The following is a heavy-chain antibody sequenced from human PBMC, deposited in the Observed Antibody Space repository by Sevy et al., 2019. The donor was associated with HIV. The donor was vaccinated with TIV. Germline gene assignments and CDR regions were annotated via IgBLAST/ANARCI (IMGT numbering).Heavy chain of an antibody. V-gene: IGHV3-30*09. J-gene: IGHJ4*02. D-gene: IGHD3-16*01. CDR2: ISSDVSRK. Sequence: GGCLRLSCSASGFNFSTYAMHWVRQTPGKGLEWVAVISSDVSRKYYAASVRGRFAISIDNSKNTLSLQMSSLRGEDTAVYYCAGDARGEAALPDYWGQGTLVTVSS. CDR1: GFNFSTYA. CDR3: AGDARGEAALPDY.